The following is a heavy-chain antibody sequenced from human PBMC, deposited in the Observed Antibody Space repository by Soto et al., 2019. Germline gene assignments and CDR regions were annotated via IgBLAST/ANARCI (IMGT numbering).Heavy chain of an antibody. Sequence: SETLSLTCTVSGASVRSYHWSWIRQAAGKGLEWIGRVQMSGTTNYNPSLKTRVTMSLDTSKNEVSLRMTSVTAADTAVYFCAKDRSTMRWFDPWGQGILVTVSS. CDR1: GASVRSYH. CDR3: AKDRSTMRWFDP. V-gene: IGHV4-4*07. CDR2: VQMSGTT. D-gene: IGHD1-1*01. J-gene: IGHJ5*02.